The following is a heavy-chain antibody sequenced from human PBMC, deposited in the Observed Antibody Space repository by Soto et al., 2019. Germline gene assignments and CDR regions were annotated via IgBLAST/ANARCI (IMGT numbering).Heavy chain of an antibody. CDR2: VFYSGAT. V-gene: IGHV4-30-4*01. J-gene: IGHJ4*02. Sequence: TLSLTCHGSGGPIKTGDYYWNWIRQPPGKGLEWSGYVFYSGATNYSPSLKSRAAISMDTSKNKFSLSLTSVTAADTAVYYCARAGFYYGHLLFWGQGIRVTVS. CDR1: GGPIKTGDYY. D-gene: IGHD3-16*01. CDR3: ARAGFYYGHLLF.